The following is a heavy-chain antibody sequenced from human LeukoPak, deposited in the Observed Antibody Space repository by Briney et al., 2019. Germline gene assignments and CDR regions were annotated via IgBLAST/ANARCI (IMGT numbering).Heavy chain of an antibody. D-gene: IGHD6-6*01. J-gene: IGHJ3*02. CDR3: ARQRGSSSYDAFDI. Sequence: KNGESLKISCKGSGYRFTSYWVGWVRQMPGKGLELMGIIYPGDSDTRYRPSFQVQVNISADKSITTAYLQWSSLKASDTAMFYCARQRGSSSYDAFDIWGQGTMVTVSS. CDR1: GYRFTSYW. V-gene: IGHV5-51*01. CDR2: IYPGDSDT.